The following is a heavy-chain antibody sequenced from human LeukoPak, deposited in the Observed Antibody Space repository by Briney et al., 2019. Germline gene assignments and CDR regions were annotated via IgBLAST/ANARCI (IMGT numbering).Heavy chain of an antibody. CDR1: GYSFTTYW. V-gene: IGHV5-51*01. Sequence: GESLKISCKALGYSFTTYWIAWVCQMPGRGLDWMGIIYPGDSDTTYSPSFQGQVTISVDKSISTAYLQWSSLKASDTAMYYCARRGYDSSGYTDAFDIWGQGTMVTVSS. J-gene: IGHJ3*02. CDR2: IYPGDSDT. CDR3: ARRGYDSSGYTDAFDI. D-gene: IGHD3-22*01.